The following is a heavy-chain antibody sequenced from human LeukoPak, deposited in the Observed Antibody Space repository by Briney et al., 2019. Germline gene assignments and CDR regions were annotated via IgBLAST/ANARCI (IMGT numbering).Heavy chain of an antibody. J-gene: IGHJ4*02. CDR1: GGSISGYC. V-gene: IGHV4-59*01. CDR2: ICHTGST. Sequence: KSSETLSLTCTVSGGSISGYCWDWIRQAPGKGLEWIGYICHTGSTNSNPSLKSRVTLSVDTSKNQFSLRLTSVTAADTAVYYCARGPYSFDFWGQGTLVSVSS. CDR3: ARGPYSFDF. D-gene: IGHD2-21*01.